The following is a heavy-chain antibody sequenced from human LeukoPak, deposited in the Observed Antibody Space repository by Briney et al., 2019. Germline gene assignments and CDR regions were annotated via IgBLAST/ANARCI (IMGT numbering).Heavy chain of an antibody. D-gene: IGHD6-19*01. CDR1: GFTFRRYG. CDR3: AKDQFIAVAGTFDY. J-gene: IGHJ4*02. CDR2: ISGSGGST. Sequence: GGSLRLSCAASGFTFRRYGMSWVRQAPGKGLEWVSAISGSGGSTYYADSVKGRFTISRDNSKNTLYLQMNSLRAEDTAVYYCAKDQFIAVAGTFDYWGQGTLVTVSS. V-gene: IGHV3-23*01.